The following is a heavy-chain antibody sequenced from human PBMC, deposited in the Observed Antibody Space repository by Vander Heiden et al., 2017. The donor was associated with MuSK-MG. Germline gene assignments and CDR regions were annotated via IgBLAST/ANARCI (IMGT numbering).Heavy chain of an antibody. CDR3: AKGERDAFHI. CDR1: GFTFDDYA. Sequence: EVQLVESGGGLVQPGRSLTLSCAGSGFTFDDYAMHWVRQAPGKGLEWVSGISWNRAIIGYADSVKGRFTISRDNAKNSLFLQMNTLRPEDTAFYYCAKGERDAFHIWGQGTMVNVS. V-gene: IGHV3-9*01. J-gene: IGHJ3*02. CDR2: ISWNRAII.